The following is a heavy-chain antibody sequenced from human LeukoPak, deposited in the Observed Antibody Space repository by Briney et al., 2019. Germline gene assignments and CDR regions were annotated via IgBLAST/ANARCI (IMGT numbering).Heavy chain of an antibody. D-gene: IGHD3-22*01. CDR2: IYHCGST. CDR1: GGSISSGGYS. CDR3: ARGGSDSNGYYLIYY. J-gene: IGHJ4*02. V-gene: IGHV4-30-2*01. Sequence: PSQSLSLTCPVSGGSISSGGYSWGWIRQPPGKGLEGIGYIYHCGSTYYSPCLKTRVTISGDRSKNQFSLKLSSVTAADTAVYYCARGGSDSNGYYLIYYWGQGTLLAVSS.